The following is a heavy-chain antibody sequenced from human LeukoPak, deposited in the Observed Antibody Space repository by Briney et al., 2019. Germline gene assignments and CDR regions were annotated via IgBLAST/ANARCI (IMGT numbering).Heavy chain of an antibody. J-gene: IGHJ4*02. CDR2: IYYSGST. CDR1: GGSISSNY. CDR3: ARENYYGSTYYFDY. D-gene: IGHD3-10*01. Sequence: SETLSLTSTVSGGSISSNYWSWIRPPPGKGLEWSGYIYYSGSTNYNPSLKSRVTISVDTSKNQFSLKLSSVTAADTAVYYCARENYYGSTYYFDYWGQGTLVTVSS. V-gene: IGHV4-59*01.